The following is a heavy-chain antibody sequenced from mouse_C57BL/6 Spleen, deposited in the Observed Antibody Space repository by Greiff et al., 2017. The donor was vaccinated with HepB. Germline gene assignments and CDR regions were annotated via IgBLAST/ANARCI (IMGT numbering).Heavy chain of an antibody. CDR1: GYTFTDYE. J-gene: IGHJ4*01. V-gene: IGHV1-15*01. Sequence: VQLQQSGAELVRPGASVTLSCKASGYTFTDYEMHWVKQTPVHGLEWIGAIDPETGGTAYNQKFKGKAILTADKSSSTAYMELRSLTSEDSAVYYCTRSRRQLRLHHAMDYWGQGTSVTVSS. D-gene: IGHD3-2*02. CDR2: IDPETGGT. CDR3: TRSRRQLRLHHAMDY.